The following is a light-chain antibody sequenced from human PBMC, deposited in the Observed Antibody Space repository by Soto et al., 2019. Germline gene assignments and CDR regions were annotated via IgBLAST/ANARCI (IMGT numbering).Light chain of an antibody. CDR3: QQYDDLPLT. V-gene: IGKV1-33*01. J-gene: IGKJ4*01. CDR1: QHISAY. Sequence: DIQMTQSPSSLSASAGDRVTITCQASQHISAYLNWYQHKPGKDPKLMIYDAAYLETGVPSRFSGSGSGTHFTFTISSLQPEDIATYYCQQYDDLPLTFGGGTKVDIK. CDR2: DAA.